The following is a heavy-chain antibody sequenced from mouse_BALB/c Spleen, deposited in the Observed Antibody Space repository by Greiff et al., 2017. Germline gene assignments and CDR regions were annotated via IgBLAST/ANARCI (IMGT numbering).Heavy chain of an antibody. V-gene: IGHV5-17*02. CDR3: ARHYDYGFDY. D-gene: IGHD2-4*01. CDR1: GFTFSSFG. Sequence: DVQLVESGGGLVQPGGSRKLSCAASGFTFSSFGMHWVRQAPEKGLEWVAYISSGSSTIYYADTVKGRFTISRDNPKNTLFLQMTSLRSEDTAMYYCARHYDYGFDYWGQGTTLTVSS. CDR2: ISSGSSTI. J-gene: IGHJ2*01.